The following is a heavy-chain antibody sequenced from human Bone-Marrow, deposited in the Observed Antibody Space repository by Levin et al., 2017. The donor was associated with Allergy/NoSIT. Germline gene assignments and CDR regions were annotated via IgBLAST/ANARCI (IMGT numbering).Heavy chain of an antibody. D-gene: IGHD6-13*01. V-gene: IGHV4-39*01. CDR3: ARRSPFGSSHMDV. J-gene: IGHJ6*02. Sequence: PSETLSLTCTVSGGSIDSTTYYWGWLRQTPGKGLEWIGCSYYSGATYYNPSLRSRVTISVDTSKNQFSLKLSPVTAADTAVYYCARRSPFGSSHMDVWGQGTTVTVSS. CDR2: SYYSGAT. CDR1: GGSIDSTTYY.